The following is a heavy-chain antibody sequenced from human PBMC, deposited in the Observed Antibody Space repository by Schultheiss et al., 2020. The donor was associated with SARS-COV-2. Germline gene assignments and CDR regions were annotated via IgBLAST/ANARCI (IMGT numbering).Heavy chain of an antibody. Sequence: SETLSLTCTVSGGSISSGGYYWSWIRQHPGKGLEWIGYIYYSGSTYYNPSLKSRVTISVDTSKNQFSLKLSSVTAADTAVYYCARDSRLSGSYCLDYWGQGTLVTVSS. D-gene: IGHD1-26*01. J-gene: IGHJ4*02. V-gene: IGHV4-31*03. CDR3: ARDSRLSGSYCLDY. CDR2: IYYSGST. CDR1: GGSISSGGYY.